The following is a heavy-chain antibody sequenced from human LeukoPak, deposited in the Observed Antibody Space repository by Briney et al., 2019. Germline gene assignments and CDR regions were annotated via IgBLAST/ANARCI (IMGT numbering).Heavy chain of an antibody. CDR3: ARPLVGNWNDKEDY. Sequence: SETLSLTCTVSGYSISSGYYWGWIRQPPGKGLEWIGSIYHSGSTYYNPSLKSRVTISVDTSKNQFSLKLSSVTAADTAVYYCARPLVGNWNDKEDYWGQGTLVTVSS. V-gene: IGHV4-38-2*02. J-gene: IGHJ4*02. CDR2: IYHSGST. D-gene: IGHD1-1*01. CDR1: GYSISSGYY.